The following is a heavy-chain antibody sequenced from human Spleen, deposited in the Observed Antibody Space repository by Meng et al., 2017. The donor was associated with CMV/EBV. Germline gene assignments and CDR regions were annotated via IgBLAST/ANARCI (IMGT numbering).Heavy chain of an antibody. CDR2: IDTDGSTT. CDR3: ARGESGTARAGFYYYGMDV. J-gene: IGHJ6*02. Sequence: FRNYWMYWVRQAPGKGLEGVSRIDTDGSTTSYAGTVKGRFTISRDNSKNTLFLQMKSLRVEDTAVYFCARGESGTARAGFYYYGMDVWGQGTTVTVSS. CDR1: FRNYW. D-gene: IGHD3-10*01. V-gene: IGHV3-74*01.